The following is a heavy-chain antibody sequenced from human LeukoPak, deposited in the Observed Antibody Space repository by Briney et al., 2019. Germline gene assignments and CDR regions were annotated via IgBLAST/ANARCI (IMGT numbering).Heavy chain of an antibody. CDR1: GFTFSDWY. J-gene: IGHJ6*02. Sequence: PGGSLRLSCAASGFTFSDWYMSWIRQAPGKGLEWIPYINPGGSSIYYADSVKGRFALSRDNAKNSVYLQLSSLRAEDTAVYYCARGHYGLDVWGQGTTVTVSS. V-gene: IGHV3-11*01. CDR3: ARGHYGLDV. CDR2: INPGGSSI.